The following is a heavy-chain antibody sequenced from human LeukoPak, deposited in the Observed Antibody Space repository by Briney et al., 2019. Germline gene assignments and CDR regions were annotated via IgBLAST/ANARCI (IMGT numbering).Heavy chain of an antibody. CDR1: GYTFTGYY. D-gene: IGHD2-2*01. CDR3: ARGLGYCSSTSCRKNWFDP. Sequence: ASVKVSCKASGYTFTGYYMHWVRQAPGQVLEWMGWINPNSGGTNYAQKFQGRVTMTRDTSISTAYMELSRLRSDDTAVYYCARGLGYCSSTSCRKNWFDPWGQGTLVTVSS. J-gene: IGHJ5*02. CDR2: INPNSGGT. V-gene: IGHV1-2*02.